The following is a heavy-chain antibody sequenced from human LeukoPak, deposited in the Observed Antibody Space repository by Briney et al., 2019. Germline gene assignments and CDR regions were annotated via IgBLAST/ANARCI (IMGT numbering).Heavy chain of an antibody. J-gene: IGHJ4*02. Sequence: GGSLRLSCAVSGFTFSSYWMSWVRQAPGKGLEWVANIKQDGSEKYYVDSVKGRFTISRDNAENSLYLQMNSLRAEDTAVYYCARLSWLSTNDFDSWGQGTLVTVSS. CDR2: IKQDGSEK. D-gene: IGHD3-22*01. V-gene: IGHV3-7*01. CDR1: GFTFSSYW. CDR3: ARLSWLSTNDFDS.